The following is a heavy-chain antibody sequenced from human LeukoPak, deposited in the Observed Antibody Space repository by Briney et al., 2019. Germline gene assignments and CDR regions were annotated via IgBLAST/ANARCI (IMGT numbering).Heavy chain of an antibody. Sequence: GGSLRLSCAASGFTFSSYAMHWVRQAPGKGLEWVAVISYDGSNKYYADSVKGRFTISRDNSKNTLYLQMNSLRAEDTAVYYCAGPRSGSSDYWGQGTLVTVSS. CDR3: AGPRSGSSDY. CDR1: GFTFSSYA. J-gene: IGHJ4*02. CDR2: ISYDGSNK. D-gene: IGHD2-15*01. V-gene: IGHV3-30*04.